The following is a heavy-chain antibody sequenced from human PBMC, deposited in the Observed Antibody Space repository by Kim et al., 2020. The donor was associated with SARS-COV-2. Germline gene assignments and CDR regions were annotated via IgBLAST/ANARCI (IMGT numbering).Heavy chain of an antibody. J-gene: IGHJ4*02. D-gene: IGHD6-19*01. V-gene: IGHV3-15*01. CDR3: TTEAVADTPGFDY. CDR1: GFTFSNAW. CDR2: IKSKTDGGTT. Sequence: GGSLRLSCAASGFTFSNAWMSWVRQAPGKGLEWVGRIKSKTDGGTTDYAAPVKGRFTISRDDSKNTLYLQMNSLKTEDTAVYYCTTEAVADTPGFDYWGQGTLVTVSS.